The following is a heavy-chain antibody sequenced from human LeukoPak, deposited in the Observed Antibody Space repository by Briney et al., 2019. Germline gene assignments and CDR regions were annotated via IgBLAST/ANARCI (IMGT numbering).Heavy chain of an antibody. Sequence: QSGGSLRLSCAASGFTFSSYWMSWVRQAPGKWLEWVANIKQDGSEKYYVDSVKGRFTISRDNAKNSLYLQMNSLRAEDTAVYYCARDLGYSYEGYFDYWGQGTLVTVSS. V-gene: IGHV3-7*01. D-gene: IGHD5-18*01. CDR3: ARDLGYSYEGYFDY. J-gene: IGHJ4*02. CDR1: GFTFSSYW. CDR2: IKQDGSEK.